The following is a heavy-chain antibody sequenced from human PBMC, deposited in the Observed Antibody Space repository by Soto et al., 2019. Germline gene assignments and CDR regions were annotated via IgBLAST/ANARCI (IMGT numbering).Heavy chain of an antibody. Sequence: GGSLRLSCAASGFIFRNFWMSWVRQTPGKGLEWVASIKHDGSEKYYVDSVKGRFTISRDNAKNSLYLRMNSLRVADTAVSYCTRPYFNSSGPYFDYWGQGTLVTVSS. CDR1: GFIFRNFW. D-gene: IGHD3-22*01. V-gene: IGHV3-7*03. CDR2: IKHDGSEK. CDR3: TRPYFNSSGPYFDY. J-gene: IGHJ4*02.